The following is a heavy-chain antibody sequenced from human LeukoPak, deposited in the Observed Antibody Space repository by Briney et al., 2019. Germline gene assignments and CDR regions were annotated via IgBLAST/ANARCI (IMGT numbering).Heavy chain of an antibody. J-gene: IGHJ4*02. V-gene: IGHV4-59*08. CDR1: DGSISAYY. CDR2: VYHSGAT. Sequence: SETLSLTCTVSDGSISAYYWSWIRQSPDKGLEYIGYVYHSGATNYNPSLKSRVTMSVDTSKNQFSLKLSSVTAADTAVYYCATLCYYGSAYYFDYWGQGTLVAVSS. CDR3: ATLCYYGSAYYFDY. D-gene: IGHD3-10*01.